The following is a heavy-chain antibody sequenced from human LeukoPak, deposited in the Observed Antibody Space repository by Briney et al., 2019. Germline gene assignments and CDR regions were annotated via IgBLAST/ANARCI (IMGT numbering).Heavy chain of an antibody. CDR3: ARRASSGWPYYYGMDV. Sequence: GGSLRLSCAASGFTVSSNYMSWVRQAPGKGLEWVSVIYSGGSTYYADSVKGRFTISRDNSKNTLYLQMNSLRAEDTAVYYCARRASSGWPYYYGMDVWGQGTTVTVSS. J-gene: IGHJ6*02. V-gene: IGHV3-53*01. D-gene: IGHD6-19*01. CDR1: GFTVSSNY. CDR2: IYSGGST.